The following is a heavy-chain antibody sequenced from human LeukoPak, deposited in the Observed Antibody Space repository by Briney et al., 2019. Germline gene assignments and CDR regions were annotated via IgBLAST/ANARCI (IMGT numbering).Heavy chain of an antibody. J-gene: IGHJ5*02. Sequence: GSSVKVSCKASGYTFSTNGISWVRQAPGQGLEWMGWISAYNGNTNYAQKLQGRVTMTTDTSTSTAYMELRSLRSDDTAVYYCARDRGSAPFDPWGQGTLVTVSS. CDR3: ARDRGSAPFDP. CDR1: GYTFSTNG. CDR2: ISAYNGNT. D-gene: IGHD3-10*01. V-gene: IGHV1-18*01.